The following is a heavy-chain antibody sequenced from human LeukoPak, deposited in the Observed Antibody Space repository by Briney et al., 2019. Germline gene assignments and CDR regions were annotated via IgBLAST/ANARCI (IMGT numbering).Heavy chain of an antibody. J-gene: IGHJ4*02. CDR2: IKSSADGGAT. D-gene: IGHD2-8*02. Sequence: GGSLRLSCAASGFTFSDAWLSWVRQAPGKGPEWVGRIKSSADGGATDYAAPVKGRFSVSRDDSKDTLYQQMNSLKTEDTAVYYCSLRYCSGTSCPGYWGQGTLVTVSS. CDR3: SLRYCSGTSCPGY. V-gene: IGHV3-15*01. CDR1: GFTFSDAW.